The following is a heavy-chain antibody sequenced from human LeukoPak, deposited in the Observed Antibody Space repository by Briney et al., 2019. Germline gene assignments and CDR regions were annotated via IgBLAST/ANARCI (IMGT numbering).Heavy chain of an antibody. CDR3: PRVIRVYCGGDCYSSDY. CDR2: ISNSSTFK. V-gene: IGHV3-21*01. D-gene: IGHD2-21*02. Sequence: GGSLRLSCAASGFTFSSYCMNWVRQAPGKGLEWVSSISNSSTFKYYADSVKGRFTISRDNAKSSLYLQMSSLTAEDTAEYYCPRVIRVYCGGDCYSSDYWGEGTLVTVSS. J-gene: IGHJ4*02. CDR1: GFTFSSYC.